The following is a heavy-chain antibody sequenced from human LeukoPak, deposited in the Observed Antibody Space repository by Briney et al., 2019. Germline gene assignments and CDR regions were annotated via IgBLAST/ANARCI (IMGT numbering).Heavy chain of an antibody. CDR3: ARDHRYSSSFDY. V-gene: IGHV1-18*01. CDR1: GYTFTNYG. D-gene: IGHD6-13*01. J-gene: IGHJ4*02. CDR2: ISASNGNT. Sequence: GASVKGSCKASGYTFTNYGISWVRQAPGQGLEWMGWISASNGNTNYAQKLQGRVTMTTDTSTNTAYMELRSLGSDDTAVYYCARDHRYSSSFDYWGQGSLVTVSS.